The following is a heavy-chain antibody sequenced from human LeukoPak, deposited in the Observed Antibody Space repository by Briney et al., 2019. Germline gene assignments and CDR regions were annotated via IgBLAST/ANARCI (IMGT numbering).Heavy chain of an antibody. V-gene: IGHV4-4*02. CDR1: GGSISSSNW. CDR2: IYHSGST. J-gene: IGHJ4*02. D-gene: IGHD6-19*01. CDR3: ARDKRIAVAGSGGAYYFDY. Sequence: SWTLSLTCAVSGGSISSSNWWSWVRQPPGKGLEWIGEIYHSGSTNYNPSLKSRVTISVDKSKNQFSLKLSSVTAADTAVYYCARDKRIAVAGSGGAYYFDYWGQGTLVTVSS.